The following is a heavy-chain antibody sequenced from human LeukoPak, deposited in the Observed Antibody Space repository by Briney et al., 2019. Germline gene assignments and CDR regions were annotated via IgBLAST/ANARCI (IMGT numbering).Heavy chain of an antibody. J-gene: IGHJ4*02. CDR1: GFTFSSYE. Sequence: PGGSLRLSCAASGFTFSSYEMNWVRQAPGKGLEWTSYSSSTGNTIYYADSVKGRFTISRDNAKNSLYLQLSNLRAEDTAVYYCAREAYSSSSRYDYWGQGTLVTVSS. CDR3: AREAYSSSSRYDY. D-gene: IGHD6-6*01. V-gene: IGHV3-48*03. CDR2: SSSTGNTI.